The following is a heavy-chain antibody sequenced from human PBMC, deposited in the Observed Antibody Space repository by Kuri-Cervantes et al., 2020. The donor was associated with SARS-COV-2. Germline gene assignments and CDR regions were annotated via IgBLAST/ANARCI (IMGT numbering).Heavy chain of an antibody. CDR3: AGSYHPYYFDY. V-gene: IGHV4-39*07. D-gene: IGHD3-16*02. CDR2: IYSSGST. CDR1: GGSVSSSSNY. Sequence: SETLSLTCTVSGGSVSSSSNYWGWIRQPPGKGLEWIGSIYSSGSTYYSPSLRSRVTISTDTSKNQFSLRLNSVTAADTAVYYCAGSYHPYYFDYWGQGTLVTVSS. J-gene: IGHJ4*02.